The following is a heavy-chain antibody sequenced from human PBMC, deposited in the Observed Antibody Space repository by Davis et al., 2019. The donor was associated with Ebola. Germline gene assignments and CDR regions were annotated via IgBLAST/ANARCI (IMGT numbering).Heavy chain of an antibody. Sequence: GESLKISCAASGFTFSSYSMNWVRQAPGKGLEWVSYISSSSSTIYYADSVKGRFTISRDNAKNSLYLQMNSLRDEDTAVYYCARILKIQNGYIDYYYYYGMDVWGQGTTVTVSS. CDR3: ARILKIQNGYIDYYYYYGMDV. V-gene: IGHV3-48*02. D-gene: IGHD5-24*01. J-gene: IGHJ6*02. CDR1: GFTFSSYS. CDR2: ISSSSSTI.